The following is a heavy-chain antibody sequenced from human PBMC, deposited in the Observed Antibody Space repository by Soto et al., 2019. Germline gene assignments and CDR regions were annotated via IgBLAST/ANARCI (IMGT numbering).Heavy chain of an antibody. CDR1: GGSITNNY. V-gene: IGHV4-59*08. CDR3: ARRQNWNNLFDT. J-gene: IGHJ5*02. CDR2: SYYSGST. Sequence: ETLSLTCTVSGGSITNNYWSWIRQSPGKGLEWIGCSYYSGSTSYNPSLRSRVTISIDTSKTQFSLRLRSVTAADTAVYYCARRQNWNNLFDTWGQGTLVTVSS. D-gene: IGHD1-1*01.